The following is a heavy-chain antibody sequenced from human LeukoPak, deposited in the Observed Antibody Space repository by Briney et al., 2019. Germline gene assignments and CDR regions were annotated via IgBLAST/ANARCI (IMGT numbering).Heavy chain of an antibody. CDR1: GFTFSTKW. CDR3: AREGPGAEEDY. D-gene: IGHD4/OR15-4a*01. J-gene: IGHJ4*02. V-gene: IGHV3-48*03. Sequence: GGSLRLSCAASGFTFSTKWMTWVRQAPGKGLEWVSYISGSGTNKFYADSVRGRFTISSDSATNSLYLQIISLRVEDTAVYYCAREGPGAEEDYWGQGTLVTVSS. CDR2: ISGSGTNK.